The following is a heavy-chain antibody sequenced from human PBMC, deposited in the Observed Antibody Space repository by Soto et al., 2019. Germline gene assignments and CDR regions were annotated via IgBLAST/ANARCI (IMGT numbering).Heavy chain of an antibody. Sequence: LRLSCAASGFTFDDYTMHWVRQAPGKDLEWIAAITWDGGRTYYGDSVKGRFTISRDNSRNSLYLQMKSLRTEDTALYYCVKDMLAAVTGPFDYWGQGTQVTVSS. V-gene: IGHV3-43*01. CDR3: VKDMLAAVTGPFDY. J-gene: IGHJ4*02. CDR1: GFTFDDYT. CDR2: ITWDGGRT. D-gene: IGHD6-19*01.